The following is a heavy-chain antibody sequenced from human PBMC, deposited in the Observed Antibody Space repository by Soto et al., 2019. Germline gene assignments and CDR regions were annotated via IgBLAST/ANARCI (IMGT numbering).Heavy chain of an antibody. Sequence: QVQLVESGGGVVQPGRSLRLSCAASGFTFSSYGMHWVRQAPGKGLEWVAVISYDGSNKYYADSVKGRFTISRDNSKNTLYLQMNSLRAEDTAVYYCAKEQVAVGLRYFDYWGQGTLVTVSS. V-gene: IGHV3-30*18. CDR3: AKEQVAVGLRYFDY. D-gene: IGHD5-12*01. CDR1: GFTFSSYG. CDR2: ISYDGSNK. J-gene: IGHJ4*02.